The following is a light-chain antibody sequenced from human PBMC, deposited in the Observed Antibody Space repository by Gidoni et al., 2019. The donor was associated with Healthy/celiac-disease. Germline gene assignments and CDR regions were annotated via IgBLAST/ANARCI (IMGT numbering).Light chain of an antibody. CDR3: QAWDSSSSEV. Sequence: SYELTQPPSLSVSPGQTASITCSGDKLGDKYACWYQQKPGQSPVLVIYQYSKRPSGFPERFSGSNSGNTATLTISGTQAMDEADYYCQAWDSSSSEVFGGGTKLTVL. CDR1: KLGDKY. CDR2: QYS. V-gene: IGLV3-1*01. J-gene: IGLJ2*01.